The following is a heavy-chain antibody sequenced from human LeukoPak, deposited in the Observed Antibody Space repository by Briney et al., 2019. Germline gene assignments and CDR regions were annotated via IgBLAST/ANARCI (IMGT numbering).Heavy chain of an antibody. CDR3: ARRPYDILTGSYYFDY. D-gene: IGHD3-9*01. V-gene: IGHV5-51*01. J-gene: IGHJ4*02. CDR2: IYPGDSDT. Sequence: GESLEISCKGSGYSFTSYWIGWVRQMPGKGLECMGIIYPGDSDTRYSPSFQGQVTISADKSISTAYLQWSSLKASDTAMYYCARRPYDILTGSYYFDYWGQGTLVTVSS. CDR1: GYSFTSYW.